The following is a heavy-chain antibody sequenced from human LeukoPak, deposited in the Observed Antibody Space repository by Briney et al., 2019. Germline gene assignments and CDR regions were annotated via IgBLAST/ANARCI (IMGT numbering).Heavy chain of an antibody. Sequence: ASVKVSCKASGYTFTGYYMHWVRQAPGQGLEWMGWINPNSGGTNYAQKFQGRVTMTRDTSISTAYMELSRLRSDDTAVYYCARGNYDFWSGYPTSTHYFDYWGQGTLVTVSS. V-gene: IGHV1-2*02. CDR1: GYTFTGYY. CDR2: INPNSGGT. J-gene: IGHJ4*02. D-gene: IGHD3-3*01. CDR3: ARGNYDFWSGYPTSTHYFDY.